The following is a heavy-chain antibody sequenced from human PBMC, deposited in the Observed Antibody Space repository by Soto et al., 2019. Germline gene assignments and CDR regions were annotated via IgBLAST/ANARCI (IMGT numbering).Heavy chain of an antibody. CDR3: VSVVAIPGYPDN. D-gene: IGHD5-12*01. CDR1: GGTFSSYA. V-gene: IGHV1-69*05. J-gene: IGHJ4*02. Sequence: QVQLVQSGAEVRQPASSVKVSCKTSGGTFSSYAISWVRQAPGQGLEWMGGIVPIVDTSTYAQKFQGRVTITSDESTSTADMELSSLRSDDTAIYYCVSVVAIPGYPDNWGQGTLVTVSS. CDR2: IVPIVDTS.